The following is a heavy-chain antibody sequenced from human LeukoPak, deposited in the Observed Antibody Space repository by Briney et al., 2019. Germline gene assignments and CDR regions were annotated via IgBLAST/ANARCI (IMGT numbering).Heavy chain of an antibody. CDR2: ISGSGGST. CDR1: GFTFSSYA. Sequence: GGSLRLSCAASGFTFSSYAMSWVRQAPGKGLEWVSVISGSGGSTYSADSVKGRFTISRDNSKNTLYLQMNSLRAEDTAVYFCARGYSSSLYYFDYWGQGTLVTVSS. V-gene: IGHV3-23*01. CDR3: ARGYSSSLYYFDY. J-gene: IGHJ4*02. D-gene: IGHD6-6*01.